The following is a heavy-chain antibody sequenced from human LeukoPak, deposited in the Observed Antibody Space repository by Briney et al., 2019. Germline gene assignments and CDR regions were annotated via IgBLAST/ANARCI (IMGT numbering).Heavy chain of an antibody. Sequence: SETLSLTCTVSGVSISGYYWSWIRQPAGKGLEWIGGIYTSGGTNYNPSLKSRVTMSVDTSKNQFSLKLSSVTAADTAVYYCARAVYSSNWYAFDYWGQGALVTVSS. J-gene: IGHJ4*02. CDR1: GVSISGYY. CDR2: IYTSGGT. V-gene: IGHV4-4*07. D-gene: IGHD6-13*01. CDR3: ARAVYSSNWYAFDY.